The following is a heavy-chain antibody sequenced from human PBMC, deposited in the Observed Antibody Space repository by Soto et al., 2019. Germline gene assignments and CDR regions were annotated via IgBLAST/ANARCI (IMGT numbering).Heavy chain of an antibody. J-gene: IGHJ4*02. CDR2: IIPIFGTA. Sequence: QVQLVQSGAEVKKPGSSVKVSCKASGGTFSSYAISWVRQAPGQGLEWMGGIIPIFGTANYAQKFQGRVTITADESTSTAYMELSSLRSEDTVVYYCARVPYYDSSGYYLYYFDYWGQGTLVTVSS. D-gene: IGHD3-22*01. V-gene: IGHV1-69*01. CDR3: ARVPYYDSSGYYLYYFDY. CDR1: GGTFSSYA.